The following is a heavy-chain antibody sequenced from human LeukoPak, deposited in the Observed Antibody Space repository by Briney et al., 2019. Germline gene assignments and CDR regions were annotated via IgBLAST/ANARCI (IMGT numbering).Heavy chain of an antibody. CDR1: GFTFSSYA. Sequence: GGSLRLSCAASGFTFSSYAMSWVRQAPGKGLEWVGRIRSKANSYATAYAASVKGRFTISRDDSKNTAYLQMNSLKTEDTAVYYCTRVSAYDSSGFYAFDIWGQGTMVTVSS. CDR3: TRVSAYDSSGFYAFDI. J-gene: IGHJ3*02. D-gene: IGHD3-22*01. V-gene: IGHV3-73*01. CDR2: IRSKANSYAT.